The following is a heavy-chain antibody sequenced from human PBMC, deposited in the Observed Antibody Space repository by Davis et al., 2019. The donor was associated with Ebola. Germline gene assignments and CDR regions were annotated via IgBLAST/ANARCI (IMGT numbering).Heavy chain of an antibody. J-gene: IGHJ4*02. CDR2: IIPIFDTP. CDR3: ARDFDGGNYYFDY. CDR1: GGSFSSHP. D-gene: IGHD3-9*01. Sequence: SVKVSCKTSGGSFSSHPISWVRQAHKQGLEWVGGIIPIFDTPHYAQKFQGRITITADASTSTAYMELSSLRSEDTATYFCARDFDGGNYYFDYWGPGTPVTVSS. V-gene: IGHV1-69*13.